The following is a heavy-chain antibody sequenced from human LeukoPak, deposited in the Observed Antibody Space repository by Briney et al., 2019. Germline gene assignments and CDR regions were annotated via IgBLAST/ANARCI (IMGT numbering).Heavy chain of an antibody. CDR2: INPNSGGT. D-gene: IGHD6-13*01. CDR1: GYTFTAYY. J-gene: IGHJ1*01. Sequence: ASVKVSCKASGYTFTAYYMHWVRQAPGQGLEWMGWINPNSGGTNYAQKFQGRVTMTRDTSISTAYMELSRLRSDDTAVYYCMLVFRGQTDEYFQHWGQGTLVTVSS. V-gene: IGHV1-2*02. CDR3: MLVFRGQTDEYFQH.